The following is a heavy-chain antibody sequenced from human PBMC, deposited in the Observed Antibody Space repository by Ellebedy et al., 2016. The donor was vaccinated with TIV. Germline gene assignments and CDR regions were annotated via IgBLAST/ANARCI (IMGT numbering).Heavy chain of an antibody. CDR2: ISSGGTT. Sequence: GESLKISCAASGFTVSSNYMSWVRQAPGKGLEWVSVISSGGTTYYADSVKGRFTISRDNAKNSLYLQMNSLRDEDTAVYYCASASYSSSWYYYYGMDVWGQGTTVTVSS. CDR1: GFTVSSNY. V-gene: IGHV3-66*01. J-gene: IGHJ6*02. CDR3: ASASYSSSWYYYYGMDV. D-gene: IGHD6-13*01.